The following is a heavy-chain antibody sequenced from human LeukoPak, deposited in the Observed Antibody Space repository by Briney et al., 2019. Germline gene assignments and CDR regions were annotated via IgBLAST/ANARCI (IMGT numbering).Heavy chain of an antibody. Sequence: PTETLSLTCTVSGGSISSYYWSWIRQPPGKGLEWIGYIYYSGSTNYNPSLKSRVTISVDTSKNQFSLKLSSVTAADTAVYYCARLYCGGECYYDAFDIWGQGTMVTVSS. CDR2: IYYSGST. CDR3: ARLYCGGECYYDAFDI. CDR1: GGSISSYY. D-gene: IGHD2-21*01. V-gene: IGHV4-59*01. J-gene: IGHJ3*02.